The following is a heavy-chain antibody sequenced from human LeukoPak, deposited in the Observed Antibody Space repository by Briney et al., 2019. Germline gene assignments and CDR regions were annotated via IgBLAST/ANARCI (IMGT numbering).Heavy chain of an antibody. CDR2: IKSKTDGGTT. J-gene: IGHJ4*02. D-gene: IGHD3-3*01. CDR1: GFTFSNAW. Sequence: GGSLRLSCAASGFTFSNAWMSWVRQAPGKGLEWVGRIKSKTDGGTTDYAAPVKGRFTISRDDSRNTLYLQMNSLKTEDTAVYYCTTDAVFGVVTDLDYWGQGTLVTVSS. CDR3: TTDAVFGVVTDLDY. V-gene: IGHV3-15*01.